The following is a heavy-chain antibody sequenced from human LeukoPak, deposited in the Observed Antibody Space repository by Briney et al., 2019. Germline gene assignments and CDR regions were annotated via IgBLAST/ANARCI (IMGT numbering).Heavy chain of an antibody. CDR1: GYTCTSYG. J-gene: IGHJ3*02. V-gene: IGHV1-18*01. CDR3: ATAGSGGAHVNAFDI. D-gene: IGHD4/OR15-4a*01. CDR2: ISAYNGKK. Sequence: ASVKVSCKASGYTCTSYGITWVRQAPGQGLEWMGWISAYNGKKNYAQKFQGRVAMTTDTSTSTAYMELRSLRSDDTAVYYCATAGSGGAHVNAFDIWGQGTVVTVSS.